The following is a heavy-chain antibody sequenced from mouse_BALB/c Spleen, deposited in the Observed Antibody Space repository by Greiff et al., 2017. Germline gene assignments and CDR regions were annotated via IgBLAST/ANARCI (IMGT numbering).Heavy chain of an antibody. D-gene: IGHD2-4*01. V-gene: IGHV3-8*02. CDR1: GDSITSGY. J-gene: IGHJ3*01. Sequence: EVKVVESGPSLVKPSQTLSLTCSVTGDSITSGYWNWIRKFPGNKLEYMGYISYSGSTYYNPSLKSRISITRDTSKNQYYLQLNSVTTEDTATYYCARLDYDYPWFAYWGQGTLVTVSA. CDR2: ISYSGST. CDR3: ARLDYDYPWFAY.